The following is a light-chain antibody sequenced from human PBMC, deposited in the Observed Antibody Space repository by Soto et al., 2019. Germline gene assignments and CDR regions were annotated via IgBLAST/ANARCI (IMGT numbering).Light chain of an antibody. J-gene: IGLJ1*01. CDR2: EVS. CDR3: SSYTSSTFYV. Sequence: QSVLTQPASVSGSPGQSITISCTGTSSDVGGYNYDSWYQQHPGKAPKLMIYEVSNRPSGVSNRFSGSKSGNTASLTISGLQAEDEADYYCSSYTSSTFYVFGTGTKVTVL. CDR1: SSDVGGYNY. V-gene: IGLV2-14*01.